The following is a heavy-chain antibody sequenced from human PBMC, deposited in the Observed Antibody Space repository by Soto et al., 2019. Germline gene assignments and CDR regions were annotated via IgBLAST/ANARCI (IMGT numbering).Heavy chain of an antibody. V-gene: IGHV4-59*08. CDR1: GGSISSYY. CDR3: ARHWSGYDYDYFDY. Sequence: SETLSLTCTVSGGSISSYYWSWIRQPPGKGLEWIGYIYYSGSTNYNPSLKSRVTISVDTSKNQFSLKLSSVTAADTAVYYCARHWSGYDYDYFDYWGQGTLVTVSS. D-gene: IGHD5-12*01. J-gene: IGHJ4*02. CDR2: IYYSGST.